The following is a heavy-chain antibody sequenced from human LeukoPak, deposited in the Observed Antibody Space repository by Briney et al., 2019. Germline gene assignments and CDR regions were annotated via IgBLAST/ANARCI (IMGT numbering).Heavy chain of an antibody. CDR1: GFTFGDFA. CDR3: TRSNSGWAYYFDY. J-gene: IGHJ4*02. Sequence: PGRSLRLSCTASGFTFGDFAMNWVRQAPGKGLEWVGFIGSKTYGGTTDYAASVKGRFIISRDESKSIAYLQMNSLETEDTAVYYCTRSNSGWAYYFDYWGQGILVTVSS. V-gene: IGHV3-49*04. CDR2: IGSKTYGGTT. D-gene: IGHD6-19*01.